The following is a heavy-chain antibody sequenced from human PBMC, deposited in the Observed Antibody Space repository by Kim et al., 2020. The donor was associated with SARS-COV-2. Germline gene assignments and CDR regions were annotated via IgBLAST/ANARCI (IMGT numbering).Heavy chain of an antibody. V-gene: IGHV3-7*01. CDR1: GFTFSAHR. Sequence: GGSLRLSCAASGFTFSAHRMTWVRQAPRKGLEWLGNIKEDGSAQYLADFVKGRFTISRDNAKNSLYLQMNSLKADDTAMYYCARWIHNNGWSPDYWGQGTLITVSS. D-gene: IGHD6-19*01. CDR3: ARWIHNNGWSPDY. J-gene: IGHJ4*02. CDR2: IKEDGSAQ.